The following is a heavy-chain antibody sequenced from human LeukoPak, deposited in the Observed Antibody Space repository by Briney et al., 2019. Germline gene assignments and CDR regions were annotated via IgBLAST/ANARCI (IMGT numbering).Heavy chain of an antibody. Sequence: GGSLRLSCTASGFTFGDYAMSWFRQAPGKGLEWVGFIRSKAYGGTTEYAASVKGRFTISRDDSKSIAYLQMNSLKTEDTAVYYCARGQGQDYYGSGSYSQALDYWGQGTLVTVSS. CDR2: IRSKAYGGTT. CDR3: ARGQGQDYYGSGSYSQALDY. V-gene: IGHV3-49*03. J-gene: IGHJ4*02. D-gene: IGHD3-10*01. CDR1: GFTFGDYA.